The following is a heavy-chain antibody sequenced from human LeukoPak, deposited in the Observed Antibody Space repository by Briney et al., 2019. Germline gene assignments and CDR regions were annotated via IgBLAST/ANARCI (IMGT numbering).Heavy chain of an antibody. CDR3: ASGAGWLIDY. J-gene: IGHJ4*02. Sequence: NPSETLSLTCTVSGGHIDSFFWNWIRQPPGKGLEWIGYIDNSGSTKYSPSLKSRITMSRDTSKKQFSLKLTSVTAADTAMCYCASGAGWLIDYWGQGTLVSVSS. V-gene: IGHV4-4*08. CDR2: IDNSGST. D-gene: IGHD6-19*01. CDR1: GGHIDSFF.